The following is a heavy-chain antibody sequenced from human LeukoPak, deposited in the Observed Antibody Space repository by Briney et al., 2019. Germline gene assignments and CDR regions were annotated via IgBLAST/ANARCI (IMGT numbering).Heavy chain of an antibody. Sequence: SETLSLTCTVSGGSISSYYWSWIRQPPGKGLEWIGYIYYSGSTYYNPSLKSRVTISVDTSKNQFSLKLSSVTAADTAVYFCARSRGYSYAQDYWGQGTLVTVSS. CDR3: ARSRGYSYAQDY. J-gene: IGHJ4*02. CDR1: GGSISSYY. V-gene: IGHV4-59*08. CDR2: IYYSGST. D-gene: IGHD5-18*01.